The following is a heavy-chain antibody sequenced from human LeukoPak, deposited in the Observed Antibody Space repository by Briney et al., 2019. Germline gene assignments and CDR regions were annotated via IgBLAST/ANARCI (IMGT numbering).Heavy chain of an antibody. D-gene: IGHD3-10*01. V-gene: IGHV4-38-2*02. Sequence: SETLSLTCTVSGYSMSSGYYWGWIRQPPERGLEWIGSMYHTGSTYYNPSLKSRVTISVDTSKNQFYLKLSSVTAADTAVYYCARESNYYGSGTGWFDPWGQGTPVTVSS. CDR2: MYHTGST. CDR1: GYSMSSGYY. J-gene: IGHJ5*02. CDR3: ARESNYYGSGTGWFDP.